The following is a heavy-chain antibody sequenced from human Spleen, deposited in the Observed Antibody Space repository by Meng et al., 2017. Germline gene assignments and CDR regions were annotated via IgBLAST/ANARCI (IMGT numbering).Heavy chain of an antibody. CDR1: GYTFGSYG. J-gene: IGHJ4*02. Sequence: QVNLLQSGPEVKKPWASVTISCKASGYTFGSYGICWVRQAPGQGLEWMGWFVNYVDTYPAPKFQGRVTMTTDTHTNTAFMELRSLTSDDTAVYYCASGTPGRSYCDYWGQGTLVTVSS. V-gene: IGHV1-18*01. CDR3: ASGTPGRSYCDY. CDR2: FVNYVDT. D-gene: IGHD2-15*01.